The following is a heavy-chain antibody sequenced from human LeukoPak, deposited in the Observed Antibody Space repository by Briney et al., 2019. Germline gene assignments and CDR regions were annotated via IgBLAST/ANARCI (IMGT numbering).Heavy chain of an antibody. J-gene: IGHJ6*04. CDR1: GGSISNYF. V-gene: IGHV4-59*12. CDR2: IYYSGSS. CDR3: AREDV. Sequence: SETLSLTCTVSGGSISNYFWNWIRQPPGKGLESIGYIYYSGSSNYNPSLKSRVTISLDTSKNQFSLRLSSVTAADTAVYYCAREDVWGKGTTVTVSS.